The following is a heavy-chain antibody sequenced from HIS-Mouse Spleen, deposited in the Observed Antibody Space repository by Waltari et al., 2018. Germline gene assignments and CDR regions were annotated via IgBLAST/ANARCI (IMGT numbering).Heavy chain of an antibody. CDR2: IYYSGST. D-gene: IGHD2-15*01. CDR3: ARGGLLAATYYFDY. Sequence: QVQLQESGPGLVKPSETLSLTCTVPGGSISSYDWSWIRQPPGKGLEWIGYIYYSGSTNYNPSLKSRVTISVDTSKNQFSLKLSSVTAADTAVYYCARGGLLAATYYFDYWGQGTLVTVSS. CDR1: GGSISSYD. V-gene: IGHV4-59*08. J-gene: IGHJ4*02.